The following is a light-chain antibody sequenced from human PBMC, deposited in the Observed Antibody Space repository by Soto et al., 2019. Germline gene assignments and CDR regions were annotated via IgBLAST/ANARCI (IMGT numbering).Light chain of an antibody. Sequence: EIVLTQSPATLSLSPGERATLSCRASQSVSNNYLAWYQQKRGQAPRLXIYGASTRATGIPARFSGSGSGTDFTLIISSLQSEDFAVYYCQQYKNWPYTFGQGTKVDIK. CDR2: GAS. V-gene: IGKV3-15*01. CDR3: QQYKNWPYT. CDR1: QSVSNN. J-gene: IGKJ2*01.